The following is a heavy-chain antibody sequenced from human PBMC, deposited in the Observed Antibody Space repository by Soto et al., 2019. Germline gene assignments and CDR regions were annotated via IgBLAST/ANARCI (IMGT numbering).Heavy chain of an antibody. CDR1: GFDFSSYA. J-gene: IGHJ5*02. CDR2: ISGTGVPT. Sequence: EVQLLESGGGLVQPGGSPRLSCAASGFDFSSYAMSWVRQAPGKGLECISLISGTGVPTLYAESVKGRFAVTRDNSKDTLFLEMNNLRVDDTAMYYCAKSFCSSSSCFFLWVDPWGPGTLVTVSS. V-gene: IGHV3-23*01. CDR3: AKSFCSSSSCFFLWVDP. D-gene: IGHD2-2*01.